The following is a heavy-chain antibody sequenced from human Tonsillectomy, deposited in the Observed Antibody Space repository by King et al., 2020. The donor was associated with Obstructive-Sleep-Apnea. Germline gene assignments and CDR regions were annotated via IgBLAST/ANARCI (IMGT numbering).Heavy chain of an antibody. Sequence: VQLQQWGAGLLKPSETLSLTCAVYGGSFSGYYWSWIRQPPGKGLEWSGEINHSGSTNYNPSLKSRVTISVDTSKNQFSLKLSSVTAADTAVYYCARAKGYCSSTSCYPREFDPWGQGTLVTVSS. V-gene: IGHV4-34*01. CDR3: ARAKGYCSSTSCYPREFDP. J-gene: IGHJ5*02. CDR2: INHSGST. D-gene: IGHD2-2*01. CDR1: GGSFSGYY.